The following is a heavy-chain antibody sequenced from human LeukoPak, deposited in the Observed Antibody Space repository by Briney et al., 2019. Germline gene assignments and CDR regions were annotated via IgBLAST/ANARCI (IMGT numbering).Heavy chain of an antibody. V-gene: IGHV3-9*01. Sequence: GGSLRLSCAASGFTFDDYAMHWVRQAPGKGLEWVSGISWNSGSIGYADSVKGRFTISRDNAKNSLYLQMNSLRAEDTALYYCAKGVIAAAGIRYYYYGMDVWGQGTTVTVSS. CDR3: AKGVIAAAGIRYYYYGMDV. CDR2: ISWNSGSI. CDR1: GFTFDDYA. D-gene: IGHD6-13*01. J-gene: IGHJ6*02.